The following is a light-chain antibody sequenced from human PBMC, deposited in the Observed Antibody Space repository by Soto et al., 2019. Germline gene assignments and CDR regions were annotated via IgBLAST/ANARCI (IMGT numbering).Light chain of an antibody. V-gene: IGKV1-39*01. Sequence: DIQMTQSPSSLSASVGDRVTITCRASQTISSYLNWYQQKPGKAPKLLIYAASSLQSGVPSRFSGGGSGTDFTITISSLQPEDFATYYCQQSHSIPYTFGQGTKLEIK. J-gene: IGKJ2*01. CDR3: QQSHSIPYT. CDR2: AAS. CDR1: QTISSY.